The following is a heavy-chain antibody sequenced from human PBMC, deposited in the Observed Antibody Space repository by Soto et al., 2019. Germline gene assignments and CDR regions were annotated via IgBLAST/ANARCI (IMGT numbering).Heavy chain of an antibody. CDR2: ISAYNGNT. D-gene: IGHD6-19*01. CDR1: GYTFTSYG. CDR3: ARAPHIRQWLIPYYYYYYMDV. V-gene: IGHV1-18*01. Sequence: AASVKVSCKASGYTFTSYGISWVRQAPGQGLEWMGWISAYNGNTNYAQKLQGRVTMTTDTSTSTAYMELRSLRSDDTAVNYCARAPHIRQWLIPYYYYYYMDVWGKGTTVTVSS. J-gene: IGHJ6*03.